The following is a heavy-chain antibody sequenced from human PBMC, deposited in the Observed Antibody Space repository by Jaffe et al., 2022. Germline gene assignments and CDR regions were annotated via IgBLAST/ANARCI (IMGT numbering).Heavy chain of an antibody. CDR1: GFTFSSYS. CDR3: ARDLYYDILTGKRSAFDI. Sequence: EVQLVESGGGLVKPGGSLRLSCAASGFTFSSYSMNWVRQAPGKGLEWVSSISSSSSYIYYADSVKGRFTISRDNAKNSLYLQMNSLRAEDTAVYYCARDLYYDILTGKRSAFDIWGQGTMVTVSS. D-gene: IGHD3-9*01. CDR2: ISSSSSYI. V-gene: IGHV3-21*01. J-gene: IGHJ3*02.